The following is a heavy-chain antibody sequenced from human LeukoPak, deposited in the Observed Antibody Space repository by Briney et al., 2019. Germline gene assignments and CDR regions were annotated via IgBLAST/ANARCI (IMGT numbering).Heavy chain of an antibody. CDR3: ATQATSASNWFDP. J-gene: IGHJ5*02. Sequence: GGSLRLSCAASGFSFSGFGMNWVRQAPGKGLEWVSAISGGGGGTYYADSVKGRFTISRDNSKSTLYLQMNSLRAEDTAVYYCATQATSASNWFDPWGQGTLVTVSS. CDR2: ISGGGGGT. V-gene: IGHV3-23*01. CDR1: GFSFSGFG.